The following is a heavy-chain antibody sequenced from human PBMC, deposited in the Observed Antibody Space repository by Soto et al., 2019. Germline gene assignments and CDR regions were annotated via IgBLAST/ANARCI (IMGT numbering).Heavy chain of an antibody. V-gene: IGHV1-69*06. D-gene: IGHD1-26*01. CDR1: GGTFSRYG. J-gene: IGHJ3*02. CDR2: IIPVSGTA. CDR3: ASTGEAPEGDESGRGDAFDI. Sequence: QVQLVQSGSEVKKPGSSVKVSCKASGGTFSRYGFIWVREVPGQGLEWLGGIIPVSGTANYALKFQGRVTISVDRVASIGYMELTSLRSDDTAVYFCASTGEAPEGDESGRGDAFDIWGQGTEVTASS.